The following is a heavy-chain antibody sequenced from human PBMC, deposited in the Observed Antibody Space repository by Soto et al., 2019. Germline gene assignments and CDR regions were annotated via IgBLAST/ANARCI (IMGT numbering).Heavy chain of an antibody. D-gene: IGHD2-21*02. J-gene: IGHJ5*02. Sequence: EVQLLESGGGLVQPGGSLRLSCAASGFTFSSYAMSWVRQAPGKGLEWVSTISSSGGSTHYADSVKGRFTISRDNSKNPLYLPMNSLRAEDTAVYYCAKFYGGNSAHTYTIDPWGQGTLVTVSS. CDR1: GFTFSSYA. V-gene: IGHV3-23*01. CDR3: AKFYGGNSAHTYTIDP. CDR2: ISSSGGST.